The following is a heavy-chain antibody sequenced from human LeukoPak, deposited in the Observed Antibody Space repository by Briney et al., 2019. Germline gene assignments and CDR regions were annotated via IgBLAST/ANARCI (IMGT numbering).Heavy chain of an antibody. Sequence: PGGSLRLSCAASGFTFSSYAMTWVRQAPGKGLEWVSGISDSGGTTYYADSVKGRFTISRDNSKNTLYLQMNSLRAEDTAIYYCAKSEGSSFLYNWFDPWGQGTLVTVSS. J-gene: IGHJ5*02. V-gene: IGHV3-23*01. D-gene: IGHD6-6*01. CDR3: AKSEGSSFLYNWFDP. CDR2: ISDSGGTT. CDR1: GFTFSSYA.